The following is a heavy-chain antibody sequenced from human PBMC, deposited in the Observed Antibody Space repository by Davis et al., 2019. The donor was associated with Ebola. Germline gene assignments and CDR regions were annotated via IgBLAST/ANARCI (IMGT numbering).Heavy chain of an antibody. V-gene: IGHV1-69*04. CDR2: IIPILGIA. CDR1: GGTFSSYA. Sequence: SVKVSCKASGGTFSSYAISWVRQAPGQGLEWMGRIIPILGIANYAQKFQGRVTITADKSTSTAYMELSSPRSEDTAVYYCAKPPTVTREYYYYGMDVWGQGTTVTVSS. CDR3: AKPPTVTREYYYYGMDV. J-gene: IGHJ6*02. D-gene: IGHD4-17*01.